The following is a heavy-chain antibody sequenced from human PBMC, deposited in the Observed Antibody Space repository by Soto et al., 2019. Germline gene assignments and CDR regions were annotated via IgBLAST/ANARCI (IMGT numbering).Heavy chain of an antibody. CDR1: GFTFSSYS. J-gene: IGHJ6*02. CDR2: ISSSSSYI. D-gene: IGHD2-15*01. V-gene: IGHV3-21*01. CDR3: ARDGYCSGGSCYASDV. Sequence: PGGSLRLSCAASGFTFSSYSMNWVRQAPGKGLEWVSSISSSSSYIYYADTVKGRITISRDNAKNSLYLQMNSLRAEDTAVYYCARDGYCSGGSCYASDVWGQGT.